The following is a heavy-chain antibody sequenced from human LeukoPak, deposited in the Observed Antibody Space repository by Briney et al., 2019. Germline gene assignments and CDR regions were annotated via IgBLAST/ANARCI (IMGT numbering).Heavy chain of an antibody. V-gene: IGHV3-7*01. D-gene: IGHD3-22*01. CDR1: GFTFGSYW. Sequence: SGGSLRLSCAASGFTFGSYWMSWVRQAPGKGLEWVANIKQDGSEKYYVDSVKGRFTISRDNAKNSLYLQMNSLRAEDTAVYYCARLELGAYYDSSGHLWGQGTLVTVSS. CDR2: IKQDGSEK. J-gene: IGHJ4*02. CDR3: ARLELGAYYDSSGHL.